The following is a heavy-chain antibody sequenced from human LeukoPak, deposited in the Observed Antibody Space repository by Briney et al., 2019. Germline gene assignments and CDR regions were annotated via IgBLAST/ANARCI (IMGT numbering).Heavy chain of an antibody. CDR2: IYYSGST. D-gene: IGHD3-10*01. V-gene: IGHV4-59*01. J-gene: IGHJ2*01. Sequence: SETLSLTCTVSGGSISSYYWSWIRQPPGKGLEWIGYIYYSGSTNYNPSLKSRVTISVDTSKNQFSLKLSSVTAADTAVYYCARGRGGTDLSRYCYFDLWGRGTLVTVSS. CDR1: GGSISSYY. CDR3: ARGRGGTDLSRYCYFDL.